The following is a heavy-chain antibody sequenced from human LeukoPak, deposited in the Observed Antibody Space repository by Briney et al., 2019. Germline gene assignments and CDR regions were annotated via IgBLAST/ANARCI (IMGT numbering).Heavy chain of an antibody. CDR2: VSYSGRT. Sequence: SETLSLTCTVSGGSIGHFHWSWIRQPPGKGLEWIGSVSYSGRTNYNPSLKSRVTISVDTSKNQFSLKVNYVTAADTAVYYCARDDMAVADAGYRLFDPWGQGILVTVPS. V-gene: IGHV4-59*12. CDR3: ARDDMAVADAGYRLFDP. J-gene: IGHJ5*02. D-gene: IGHD6-19*01. CDR1: GGSIGHFH.